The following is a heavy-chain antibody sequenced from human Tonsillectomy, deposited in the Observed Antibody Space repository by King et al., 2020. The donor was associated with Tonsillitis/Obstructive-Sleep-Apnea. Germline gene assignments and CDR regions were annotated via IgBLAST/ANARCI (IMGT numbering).Heavy chain of an antibody. CDR3: GTNAGDYYYYMDV. CDR2: INHSGST. J-gene: IGHJ6*03. V-gene: IGHV4-34*01. D-gene: IGHD2-2*01. CDR1: GGSFSGYY. Sequence: VQLQQWGAGLLKPSETLSLTCGVYGGSFSGYYWSWIRQPPGKGLEWIGEINHSGSTDYNSSLKSRVTISRDTSKNQFSLRLTSVTAADTAVYYCGTNAGDYYYYMDVWGKGTTDTVSS.